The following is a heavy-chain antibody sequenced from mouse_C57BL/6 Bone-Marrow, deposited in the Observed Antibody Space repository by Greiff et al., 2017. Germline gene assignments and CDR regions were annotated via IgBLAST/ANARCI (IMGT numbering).Heavy chain of an antibody. Sequence: EVKLQESGPGLVKPSQSLSLTCSVTGYSITSGYYWNWIRQFPGNKLEWMGYISYDGSNNYNPSLKNRISITRDTSKNQFFLKLNSVTTEDTATYYCARSHDGYYDYFDYWGQGTTLTVSS. V-gene: IGHV3-6*01. J-gene: IGHJ2*01. D-gene: IGHD2-3*01. CDR2: ISYDGSN. CDR3: ARSHDGYYDYFDY. CDR1: GYSITSGYY.